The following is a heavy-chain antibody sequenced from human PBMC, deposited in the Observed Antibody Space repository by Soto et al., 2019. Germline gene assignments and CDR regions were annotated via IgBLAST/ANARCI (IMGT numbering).Heavy chain of an antibody. CDR2: IWYDGSNK. Sequence: AGGSLRLSCTTSGFTFNTYGMHWVRQAPGKGLEWVAIIWYDGSNKYYADSVKGRFTISRDNSKNTLYLQMNSLRAEDTALYYCANHPVRYFDWPYFDYWGQGTLVTVSS. V-gene: IGHV3-33*08. CDR3: ANHPVRYFDWPYFDY. CDR1: GFTFNTYG. J-gene: IGHJ4*02. D-gene: IGHD3-9*01.